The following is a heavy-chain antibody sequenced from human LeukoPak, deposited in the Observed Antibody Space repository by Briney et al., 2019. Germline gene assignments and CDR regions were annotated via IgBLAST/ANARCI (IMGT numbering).Heavy chain of an antibody. V-gene: IGHV4-39*01. CDR3: ARLGSAYPSSRTDH. CDR2: IYYSGST. D-gene: IGHD3-22*01. J-gene: IGHJ4*02. Sequence: SETLSLTCTVSGGSVSSGTNYWGWIRQPPGKGLEWIGSIYYSGSTYYKSSLKSRVTIFIDTSNNRLSLRLSSVTAADTAVYYCARLGSAYPSSRTDHWGQGTLVTVSS. CDR1: GGSVSSGTNY.